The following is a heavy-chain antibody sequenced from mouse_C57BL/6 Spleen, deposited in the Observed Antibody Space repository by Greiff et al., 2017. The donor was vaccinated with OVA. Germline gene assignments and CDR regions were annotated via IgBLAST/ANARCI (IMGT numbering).Heavy chain of an antibody. J-gene: IGHJ2*01. CDR3: TRALYDSYYFDY. CDR2: ISSGGGYI. Sequence: DVQLVESGEGLVKPGGSLKLSCAASGFTFSSYAMSWVRQTPEQRLEWVAYISSGGGYIYYADTVQGRFTISGDNARNTLYLHMSSLKVEDTAMYYCTRALYDSYYFDYWGQGTMVTVSA. D-gene: IGHD2-3*01. V-gene: IGHV5-9-1*02. CDR1: GFTFSSYA.